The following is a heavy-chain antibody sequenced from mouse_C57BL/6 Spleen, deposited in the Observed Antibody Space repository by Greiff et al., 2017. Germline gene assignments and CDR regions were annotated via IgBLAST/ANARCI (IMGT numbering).Heavy chain of an antibody. CDR3: AREGLCYGNEGDY. J-gene: IGHJ2*01. V-gene: IGHV3-6*01. D-gene: IGHD2-1*01. CDR1: GYSITSGYY. Sequence: EVKLQESGPGLVKPSQSLSLTCSVTGYSITSGYYWNWIRQFPGNKLEWMGYISYDGSNNYNPSLKNRISITRDTSKNQFFLKLNSVTTEDTATYYCAREGLCYGNEGDYWGQGTTLTVSS. CDR2: ISYDGSN.